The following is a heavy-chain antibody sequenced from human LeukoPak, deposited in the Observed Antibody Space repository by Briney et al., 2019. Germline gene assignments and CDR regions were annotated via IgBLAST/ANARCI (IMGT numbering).Heavy chain of an antibody. J-gene: IGHJ4*02. V-gene: IGHV4-30-4*01. CDR2: IYYSGST. CDR3: AREDRRNFDY. D-gene: IGHD1-14*01. Sequence: SETLSLTCTVSGGSISSGDYYWSWIRQPPGKGLEWIGYIYYSGSTYYNPSLKSRVTISVDTSKNQFSLKLGSVTAADTAVYYCAREDRRNFDYWGQGTLVTVSS. CDR1: GGSISSGDYY.